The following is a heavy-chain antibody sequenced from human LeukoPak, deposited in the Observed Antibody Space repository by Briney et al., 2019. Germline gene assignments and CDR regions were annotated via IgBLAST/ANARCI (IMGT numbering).Heavy chain of an antibody. V-gene: IGHV4-39*01. CDR1: GGSISSSSYY. J-gene: IGHJ4*02. CDR2: IYYSGST. CDR3: ARHESPNYYGSGRIPMIFDY. D-gene: IGHD3-10*01. Sequence: SETLSLTCTVSGGSISSSSYYWGWIRQPPGKGLEWIGSIYYSGSTYYNPSLKSRVTISVDTSKNQFSLKLSSVTAADTAAYYCARHESPNYYGSGRIPMIFDYWGQGTLVTVSS.